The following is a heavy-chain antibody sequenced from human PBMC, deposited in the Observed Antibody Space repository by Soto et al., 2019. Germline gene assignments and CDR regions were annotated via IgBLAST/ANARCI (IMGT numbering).Heavy chain of an antibody. Sequence: GGSLRLSWAASGVTFSNAWVSWVRQAPGKGLKWVGRIKSKTDGGTTDYAAPVKGRFTISRDDSKNTLYLQMNTLKTEDTAVYYCTTDFLWSGYFWLGAFDIWGQGTMVTVSS. J-gene: IGHJ3*02. CDR2: IKSKTDGGTT. D-gene: IGHD3-3*01. CDR1: GVTFSNAW. CDR3: TTDFLWSGYFWLGAFDI. V-gene: IGHV3-15*01.